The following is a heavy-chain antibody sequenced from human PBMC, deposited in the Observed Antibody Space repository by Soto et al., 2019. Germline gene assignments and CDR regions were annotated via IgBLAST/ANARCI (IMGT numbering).Heavy chain of an antibody. CDR2: INHSGST. J-gene: IGHJ6*02. CDR1: GGSFSGYY. D-gene: IGHD3-10*01. CDR3: ARSNYRSGSYGYGLDV. V-gene: IGHV4-34*01. Sequence: SETLSLTCAVYGGSFSGYYWSWIRQPPGKGLEWIGEINHSGSTNYNPSLKSRVTISVDTSKNQFSLKLSSVTAADTAVYYCARSNYRSGSYGYGLDVWGQGISVT.